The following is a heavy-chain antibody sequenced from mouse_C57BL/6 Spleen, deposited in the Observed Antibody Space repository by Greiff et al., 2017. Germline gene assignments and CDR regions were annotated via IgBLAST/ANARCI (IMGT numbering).Heavy chain of an antibody. V-gene: IGHV1-82*01. CDR3: ARSSYYYGSSHAFAY. D-gene: IGHD1-1*01. CDR1: GYAFSSSW. J-gene: IGHJ3*01. Sequence: HVHLPPSAPELVKPGASVKISCKASGYAFSSSWMNWVKQRPGKGLEWIGRIYPGDGDTNYNGKFKGKATLTADKSSSTAYMQLSSLTSEDSAVYFCARSSYYYGSSHAFAYWGQGTLVTVSA. CDR2: IYPGDGDT.